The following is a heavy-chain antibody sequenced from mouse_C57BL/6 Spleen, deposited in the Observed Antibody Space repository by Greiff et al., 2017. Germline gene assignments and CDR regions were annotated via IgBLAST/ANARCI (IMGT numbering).Heavy chain of an antibody. CDR1: GYAFTNYL. D-gene: IGHD2-4*01. J-gene: IGHJ4*01. Sequence: QVQLKQSGAELVRPGTSVKVSCKASGYAFTNYLIEWVKQRPGQGLEWIGVINPGSGGTNYNEKFKGKATLTADKSSSTAYMQLSSLTSEDSAVYFCVYDYDPYYAMDDWGQGTSVTVSS. CDR3: VYDYDPYYAMDD. CDR2: INPGSGGT. V-gene: IGHV1-54*01.